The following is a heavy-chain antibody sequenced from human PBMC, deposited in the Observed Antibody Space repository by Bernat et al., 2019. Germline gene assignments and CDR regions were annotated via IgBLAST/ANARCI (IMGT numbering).Heavy chain of an antibody. CDR1: GGSISSSSYY. V-gene: IGHV4-39*01. Sequence: QLQLQESGPGLVKPSETLSLTCTVSGGSISSSSYYWGWIRQPPGKGLEWIGSIYYSGSTYYNPSLKSRVTISVDTSKNQFSLKLSSVTAADTAVYYCARRPTGRFWDSYYYYMDVWGKGTTVTVSS. CDR2: IYYSGST. CDR3: ARRPTGRFWDSYYYYMDV. J-gene: IGHJ6*03. D-gene: IGHD3-3*01.